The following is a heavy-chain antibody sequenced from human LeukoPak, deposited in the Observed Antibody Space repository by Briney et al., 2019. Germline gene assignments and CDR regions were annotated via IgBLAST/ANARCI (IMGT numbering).Heavy chain of an antibody. V-gene: IGHV1-69*13. CDR2: IIPIFGTA. CDR1: GGTFSSYA. J-gene: IGHJ3*02. D-gene: IGHD3-10*01. Sequence: GASVKVSCKASGGTFSSYAISWVRQAPGQGLEWMGGIIPIFGTANYAQKFQGRVTITADESTSTAYMELSSLRSEDTAVYYCARDPRITGPFGERAFDIWGQGTMVTVSS. CDR3: ARDPRITGPFGERAFDI.